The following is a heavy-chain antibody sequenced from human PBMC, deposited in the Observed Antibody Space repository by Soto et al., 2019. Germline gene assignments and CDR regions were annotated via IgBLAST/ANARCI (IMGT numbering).Heavy chain of an antibody. Sequence: QVQLQESGPGLVKPSQTLSLTCTVSGGSISNGTYYWSWIHQHPGKGLEWIGHIFSSGSTSYNPSLESRLTISVDTSKNQFSLRLKSVTAADTAVYYCARYILFGGRRSWFDPWGQGTLVTVSS. J-gene: IGHJ5*02. D-gene: IGHD2-15*01. CDR1: GGSISNGTYY. V-gene: IGHV4-31*03. CDR3: ARYILFGGRRSWFDP. CDR2: IFSSGST.